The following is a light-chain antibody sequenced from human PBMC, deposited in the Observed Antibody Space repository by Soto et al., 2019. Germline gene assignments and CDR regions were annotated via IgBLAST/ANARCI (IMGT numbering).Light chain of an antibody. V-gene: IGKV3-11*01. CDR3: QQRSSWPFT. J-gene: IGKJ3*01. CDR1: QSVSNN. CDR2: ATS. Sequence: EVVLTQSPATLSVSPGERATPSCRASQSVSNNLAWYQQKPGQAPRLLIYATSNRATGIPARFSGSGSGTDFTLTISSLEPEDFAVYYCQQRSSWPFTFGPGTKVDIK.